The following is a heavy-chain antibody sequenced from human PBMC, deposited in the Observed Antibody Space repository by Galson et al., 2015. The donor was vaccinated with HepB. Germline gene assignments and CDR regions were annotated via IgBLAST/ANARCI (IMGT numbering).Heavy chain of an antibody. Sequence: SLRLSCAASGFTFSSYGMHWVRQAPGKGLEWVAVIWYDGSNKYYADSVKGRFTISRDNSKNTLYLQMNSLRAEDTAVYYCAREGPYDFWSYYTFDYWGQGTLFTVSS. V-gene: IGHV3-33*01. CDR1: GFTFSSYG. J-gene: IGHJ4*02. CDR2: IWYDGSNK. D-gene: IGHD3-3*01. CDR3: AREGPYDFWSYYTFDY.